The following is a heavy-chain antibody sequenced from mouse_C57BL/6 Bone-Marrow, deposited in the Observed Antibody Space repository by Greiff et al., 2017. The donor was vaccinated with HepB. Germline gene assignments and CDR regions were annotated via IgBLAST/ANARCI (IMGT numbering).Heavy chain of an antibody. Sequence: EVQRVESGPGMVKPSQSLSLTCTVTGYSITSGYDWHWIRHFPGNKLEWMGYISYSGSTNYNPSLKSRISITHDTSKNHFFLKLNSVTTEDTATYYCAIDGYYGAMDYWGQGTSVTVSS. CDR3: AIDGYYGAMDY. D-gene: IGHD2-3*01. J-gene: IGHJ4*01. V-gene: IGHV3-1*01. CDR1: GYSITSGYD. CDR2: ISYSGST.